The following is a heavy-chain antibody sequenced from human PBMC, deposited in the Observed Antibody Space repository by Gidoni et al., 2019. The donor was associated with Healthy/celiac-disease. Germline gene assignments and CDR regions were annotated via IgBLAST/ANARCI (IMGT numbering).Heavy chain of an antibody. CDR1: GGTFSSYT. V-gene: IGHV1-69*08. J-gene: IGHJ4*02. CDR2: IIPILGIA. CDR3: ARESDIVVVPAAIFDY. D-gene: IGHD2-2*01. Sequence: QVQLVQSGAEVKKPGSSVKVSCKASGGTFSSYTISWVRQAPGQGLEWLGRIIPILGIANYEQKFQGRVTITADKSTSTAYMELSSLRSEDTAVYYCARESDIVVVPAAIFDYWGQGTLVTVSS.